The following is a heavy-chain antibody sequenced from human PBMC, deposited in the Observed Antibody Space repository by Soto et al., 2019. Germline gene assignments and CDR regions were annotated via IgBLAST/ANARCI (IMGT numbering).Heavy chain of an antibody. Sequence: QVQLVQSGAEVKKPGASVRVSCKASGYTFTTYPIHWVRQAPGQGLGWMGWIDAGNGYTKSSQRFQGRLTITRDTSATTAYMELSSLRSEDTAVYYCTAWFGEFFYTMGVWGQGTTVTVSS. V-gene: IGHV1-3*01. D-gene: IGHD3-10*01. CDR1: GYTFTTYP. CDR3: TAWFGEFFYTMGV. J-gene: IGHJ6*02. CDR2: IDAGNGYT.